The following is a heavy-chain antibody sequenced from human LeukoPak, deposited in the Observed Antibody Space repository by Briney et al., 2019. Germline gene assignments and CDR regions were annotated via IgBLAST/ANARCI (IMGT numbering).Heavy chain of an antibody. CDR2: MNPNSGNT. D-gene: IGHD5-18*01. CDR1: GYTFTSYD. J-gene: IGHJ6*02. Sequence: ASVKVSCKASGYTFTSYDINWVRQATGQGLEWMGWMNPNSGNTGYAQKFQGRVTMTRNTSISTAYMELSSLRSEDTAVYYCARQSASSPNRRGYNFGLWPMDVWGQGTTVTVSS. CDR3: ARQSASSPNRRGYNFGLWPMDV. V-gene: IGHV1-8*01.